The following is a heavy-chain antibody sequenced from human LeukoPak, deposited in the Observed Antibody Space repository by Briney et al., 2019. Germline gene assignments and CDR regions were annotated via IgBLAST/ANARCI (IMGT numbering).Heavy chain of an antibody. CDR1: GGSISTTDFD. V-gene: IGHV4-39*01. CDR3: ARFKGGTGFDY. Sequence: PSETLSLTCAVSGGSISTTDFDWAWISQPPGQGLEWIATISSSGKSYYNPYLMSRVTISVDTSKNQFSLDVTSVTAADTGLFYCARFKGGTGFDYWGRGILVIVS. D-gene: IGHD1-26*01. CDR2: ISSSGKS. J-gene: IGHJ4*02.